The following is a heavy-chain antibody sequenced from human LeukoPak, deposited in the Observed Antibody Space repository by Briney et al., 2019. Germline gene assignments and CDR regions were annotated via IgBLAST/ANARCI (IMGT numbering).Heavy chain of an antibody. V-gene: IGHV4-39*01. Sequence: KPSETLSLTCTVSGGSISSSSYYWGWIRQPPGKGLEWIGSIYYSGSTYYNPPLKSRVTISVDTSKNQFSLKLSSVTAADTAVYYCASGIAAAGTNYYYGMDVWGQGTTVTVSS. J-gene: IGHJ6*02. CDR3: ASGIAAAGTNYYYGMDV. CDR1: GGSISSSSYY. D-gene: IGHD6-13*01. CDR2: IYYSGST.